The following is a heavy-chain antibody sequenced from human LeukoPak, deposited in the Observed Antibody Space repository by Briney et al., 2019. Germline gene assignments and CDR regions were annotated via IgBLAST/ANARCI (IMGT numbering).Heavy chain of an antibody. V-gene: IGHV3-74*01. CDR2: INSDGSST. CDR3: ASQIQLWYSHNWFDP. CDR1: GFTFSSYW. Sequence: GGSLRLSCAASGFTFSSYWMHWVRQAPGKGLGWVSRINSDGSSTNYADSVKGLFTISRDNAKNTLYLQMNSLRAEDTAVYYCASQIQLWYSHNWFDPWGQGTLVTVSS. J-gene: IGHJ5*02. D-gene: IGHD5-18*01.